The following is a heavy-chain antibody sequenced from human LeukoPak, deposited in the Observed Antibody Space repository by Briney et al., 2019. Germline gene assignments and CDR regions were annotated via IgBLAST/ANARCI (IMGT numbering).Heavy chain of an antibody. CDR3: ASSEGDMTAFGY. J-gene: IGHJ4*02. D-gene: IGHD3-9*01. CDR2: MNPNSGNT. Sequence: ASVKVSCKASGYTFTSYDINWVRQATGQGLEWMGWMNPNSGNTGYAQKFQGRVTMTRNTSISTAYMELSSLRSEDTAVYYCASSEGDMTAFGYWGQGTLVTVSS. V-gene: IGHV1-8*01. CDR1: GYTFTSYD.